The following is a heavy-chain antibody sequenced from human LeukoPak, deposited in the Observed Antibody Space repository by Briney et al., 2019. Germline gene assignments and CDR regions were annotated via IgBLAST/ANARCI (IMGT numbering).Heavy chain of an antibody. CDR1: GFTFSSYE. J-gene: IGHJ6*04. Sequence: GGSLRLSCAASGFTFSSYEMNWVRQAPGRGLEWVSYISSSGSTIYYADSVKGRFTISRDNAKNSLYLQMNSLRADDTAVYYCAELGITMIRGVWGKGTTVTISS. V-gene: IGHV3-48*03. CDR2: ISSSGSTI. D-gene: IGHD3-22*01. CDR3: AELGITMIRGV.